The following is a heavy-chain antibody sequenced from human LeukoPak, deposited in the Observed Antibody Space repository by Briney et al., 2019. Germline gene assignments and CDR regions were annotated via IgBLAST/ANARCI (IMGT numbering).Heavy chain of an antibody. J-gene: IGHJ4*02. CDR1: GGSFSGYY. CDR2: INHSGST. D-gene: IGHD3-10*01. V-gene: IGHV4-34*01. CDR3: AIEPFGDTFDY. Sequence: SETLSLTYAVYGGSFSGYYWSWIRQPPGKGLEWIGEINHSGSTNYNPSLKNRVTISVDTSKNQFSLKLSSVTAADTAVYYCAIEPFGDTFDYWGQGTLVTVSS.